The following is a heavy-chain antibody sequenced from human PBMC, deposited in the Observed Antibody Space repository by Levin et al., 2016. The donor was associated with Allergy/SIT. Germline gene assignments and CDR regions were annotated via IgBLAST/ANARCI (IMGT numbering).Heavy chain of an antibody. CDR2: ISYDGSNK. D-gene: IGHD6-6*01. V-gene: IGHV3-30*03. Sequence: VRQMPGKGLEWVAVISYDGSNKYYADSVKGRFTISRDNSKNTLYLQMNSLRAEDTAVYYCTIAARPSLWGQGTLVTVSS. CDR3: TIAARPSL. J-gene: IGHJ4*02.